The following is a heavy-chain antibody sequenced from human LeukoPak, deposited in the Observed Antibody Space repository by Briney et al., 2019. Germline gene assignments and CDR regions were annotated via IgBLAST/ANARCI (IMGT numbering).Heavy chain of an antibody. CDR3: ARHGVNGPPGWLPLFDY. V-gene: IGHV4-39*07. J-gene: IGHJ4*02. Sequence: SEPLSLTCTVSGGSISSSSYNWGWIRQPPGKGLEWIGSIYYSGSTYYNPSLKSRVTISVDTSKNQFSLKLSSVTAADTAVYYCARHGVNGPPGWLPLFDYWGQGTLVTVSS. D-gene: IGHD6-19*01. CDR1: GGSISSSSYN. CDR2: IYYSGST.